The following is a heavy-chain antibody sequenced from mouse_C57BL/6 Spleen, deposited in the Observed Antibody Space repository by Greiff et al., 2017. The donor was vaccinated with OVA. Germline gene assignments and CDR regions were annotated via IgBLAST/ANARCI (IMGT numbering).Heavy chain of an antibody. J-gene: IGHJ1*03. Sequence: VQLQQPGAELVRPGTSVKLSCKASGYTFTSYWMHWVKQRPGQGLEWIGVIDPSDSYTNYNQKFKGKATLTVDTSSSTAYMQLSSLTSEDSAVYYCARRYYGSSYHWYFDVWGTGTTVTVSS. CDR3: ARRYYGSSYHWYFDV. V-gene: IGHV1-59*01. CDR2: IDPSDSYT. D-gene: IGHD1-1*01. CDR1: GYTFTSYW.